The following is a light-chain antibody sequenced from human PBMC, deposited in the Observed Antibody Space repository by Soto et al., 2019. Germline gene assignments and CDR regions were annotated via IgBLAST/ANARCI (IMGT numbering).Light chain of an antibody. J-gene: IGKJ1*01. CDR2: AAS. CDR3: LQHNSFPPT. Sequence: DVQMTQSPASVSASVGDRVTISCQASQGISRSLAWYQQKPGKAPKLLIYAASSLQSGVPSRFSGSGSGTEFTLTISSLQPEDFATYYCLQHNSFPPTFGQGTKVDIK. CDR1: QGISRS. V-gene: IGKV1D-12*01.